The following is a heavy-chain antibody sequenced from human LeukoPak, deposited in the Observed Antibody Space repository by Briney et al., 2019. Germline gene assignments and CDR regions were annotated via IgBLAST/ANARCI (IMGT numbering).Heavy chain of an antibody. CDR2: IYHSGST. CDR3: AISSGFLGIDY. CDR1: GGSIRSSYYY. Sequence: SETLSPTCTVSGGSIRSSYYYWGWIRQPPGKGLEWIGEIYHSGSTNYNPSLKSRVTISVDKSKNQFSLKLSSVTAADTAVYYCAISSGFLGIDYWGQGTLVTVSS. D-gene: IGHD6-19*01. J-gene: IGHJ4*02. V-gene: IGHV4-39*07.